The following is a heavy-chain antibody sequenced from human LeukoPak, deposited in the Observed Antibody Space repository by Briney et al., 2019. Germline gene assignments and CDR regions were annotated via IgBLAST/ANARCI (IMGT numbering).Heavy chain of an antibody. Sequence: SQTLSLTCAISGESVSSNSAAWNWIRQSPSRGLEWLGRTYYRSKWYNDYAVSVKSRITINPATSKNQYSLQLNSVTPEDTAVYYCARASTSPYYDSSSKTPTDAFDIWGQGTMVTVSS. D-gene: IGHD3-22*01. CDR1: GESVSSNSAA. CDR2: TYYRSKWYN. V-gene: IGHV6-1*01. J-gene: IGHJ3*02. CDR3: ARASTSPYYDSSSKTPTDAFDI.